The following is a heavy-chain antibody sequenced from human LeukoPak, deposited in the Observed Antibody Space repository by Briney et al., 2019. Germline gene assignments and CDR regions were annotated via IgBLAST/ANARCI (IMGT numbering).Heavy chain of an antibody. V-gene: IGHV3-11*01. D-gene: IGHD4-17*01. CDR1: GFTFSDYY. CDR2: ISSSGSTI. Sequence: GGSLRLSCAASGFTFSDYYMSWIRQAPGKGLEWVSYISSSGSTIYYADSVKGRFTISRDNAKNSLYLQMNSLRAEDTAVYYCARHMTTVTPFFDYWGQGTLVTVSS. CDR3: ARHMTTVTPFFDY. J-gene: IGHJ4*02.